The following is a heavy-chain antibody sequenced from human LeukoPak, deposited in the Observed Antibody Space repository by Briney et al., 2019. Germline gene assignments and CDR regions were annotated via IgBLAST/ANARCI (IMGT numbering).Heavy chain of an antibody. CDR2: IKQDGSEK. J-gene: IGHJ2*01. Sequence: GGSLRLSCAASGFTFSSYWMSWVRQAPGKGPEWVANIKQDGSEKYYVDSVKGRFTISRDNSKNTLYLQMNSLRAEDTAVYYCAKGGPMNWYFDLWGRGTLVTVSS. CDR3: AKGGPMNWYFDL. V-gene: IGHV3-7*03. CDR1: GFTFSSYW. D-gene: IGHD3-22*01.